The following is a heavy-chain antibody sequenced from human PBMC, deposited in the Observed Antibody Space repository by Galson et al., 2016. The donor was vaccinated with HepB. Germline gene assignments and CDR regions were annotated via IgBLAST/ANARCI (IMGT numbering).Heavy chain of an antibody. J-gene: IGHJ4*02. CDR1: SGSISSGNYY. V-gene: IGHV4-30-4*01. Sequence: TLSLTCTVSSGSISSGNYYWSWIRQPPGKGLEWMGYIQYSGSTYYNPSLESRVTMSLDTWKKEFSLNLRSVTAADTAFYYCARTGSAGGYWGQGTLVTVSS. CDR3: ARTGSAGGY. D-gene: IGHD1-14*01. CDR2: IQYSGST.